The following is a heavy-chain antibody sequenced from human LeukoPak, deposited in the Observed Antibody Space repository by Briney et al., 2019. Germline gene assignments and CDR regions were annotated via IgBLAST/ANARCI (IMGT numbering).Heavy chain of an antibody. CDR2: INAGNGNT. D-gene: IGHD5-12*01. J-gene: IGHJ4*02. CDR1: RYTFTSYA. CDR3: ARRSGYSCYDLDY. Sequence: ASVKVSCNASRYTFTSYAMHWARHAPGQRLEGMGWINAGNGNTKYSQTFQGRVTITRDTSASTAYMELSSLRSEDTAVYYCARRSGYSCYDLDYWGQGTLVTVS. V-gene: IGHV1-3*01.